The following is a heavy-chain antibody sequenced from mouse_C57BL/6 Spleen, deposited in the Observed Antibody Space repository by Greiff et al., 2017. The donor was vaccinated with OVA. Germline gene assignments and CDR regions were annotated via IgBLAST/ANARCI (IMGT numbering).Heavy chain of an antibody. CDR3: TGGSSSWYFDV. CDR2: IRLKSDNYAT. Sequence: EVQLQESGGGLVQPGGSMKLSCVASGFTFSNYWMNWVRQSPEKGLEWVAQIRLKSDNYATHYAESVKGRFTISRDDSKSSVYLQMNNLRAEDTGIYYCTGGSSSWYFDVWGTGTTVTVSS. D-gene: IGHD1-1*01. J-gene: IGHJ1*03. V-gene: IGHV6-3*01. CDR1: GFTFSNYW.